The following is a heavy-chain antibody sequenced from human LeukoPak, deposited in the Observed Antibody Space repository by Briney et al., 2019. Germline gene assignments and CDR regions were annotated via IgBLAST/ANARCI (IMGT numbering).Heavy chain of an antibody. D-gene: IGHD2/OR15-2a*01. CDR1: GGSFGNYY. Sequence: SETLSLTCTVSGGSFGNYYWSWIRQPPGKGLEWIGYIYDSGTTNYNPSLKSRVTLSVDTATNQFSLKLRSVTAADTAVYYCARDFSAAFDIWGQGTMVTVSS. CDR3: ARDFSAAFDI. J-gene: IGHJ3*02. V-gene: IGHV4-59*01. CDR2: IYDSGTT.